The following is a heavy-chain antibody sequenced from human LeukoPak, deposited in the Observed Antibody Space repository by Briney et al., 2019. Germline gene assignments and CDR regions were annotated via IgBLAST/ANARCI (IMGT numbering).Heavy chain of an antibody. V-gene: IGHV1-8*01. D-gene: IGHD3-22*01. CDR1: GYTFTSYD. CDR3: ARDRAGGYYDSSGYGAFDI. J-gene: IGHJ3*02. Sequence: ASVKVSCKASGYTFTSYDINWVRQATGQGLEWMGWMNPNSGNTGYAQKFQGRVTMTRNTSISTAYMELSSLRSEDTAVYYCARDRAGGYYDSSGYGAFDIWGQGTMVTVSS. CDR2: MNPNSGNT.